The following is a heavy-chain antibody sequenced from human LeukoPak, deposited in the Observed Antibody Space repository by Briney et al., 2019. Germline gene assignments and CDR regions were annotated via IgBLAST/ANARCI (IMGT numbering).Heavy chain of an antibody. CDR1: GFIFSPYA. D-gene: IGHD1-14*01. V-gene: IGHV3-30-3*01. CDR3: VRAEPPDF. CDR2: ISNDGSIE. J-gene: IGHJ4*02. Sequence: GGSLRLSCEASGFIFSPYAMHWVRQAPGKGLEWMALISNDGSIEYYADSVRGRFTISRDNSKNTVYLQMNSLRSEDTAVYYCVRAEPPDFWGPGTLVTVSS.